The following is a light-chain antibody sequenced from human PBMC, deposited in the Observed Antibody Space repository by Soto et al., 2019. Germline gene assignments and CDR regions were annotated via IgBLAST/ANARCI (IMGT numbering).Light chain of an antibody. CDR3: CSYAGSGTNV. Sequence: QSALTQAACVPGSPGQSITISCTGTSSNVGNFNVVSWYQQHPGKAPKVIIYDVSERPSGVSHRFSGSKSGNTASLTISGLQAEDEADYYCCSYAGSGTNVFGTGTKVT. J-gene: IGLJ1*01. CDR2: DVS. V-gene: IGLV2-23*02. CDR1: SSNVGNFNV.